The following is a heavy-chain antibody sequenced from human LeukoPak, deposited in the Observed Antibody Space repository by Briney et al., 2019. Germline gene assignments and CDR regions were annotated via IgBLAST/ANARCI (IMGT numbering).Heavy chain of an antibody. V-gene: IGHV3-48*03. CDR2: ISSSGSTI. CDR1: GFTFSSYD. Sequence: PGGSLRLSCAASGFTFSSYDMNWVRQAPGKGLEWVSYISSSGSTIYYADSVKGRFTISRDNAKNSLYLQMNSLRAEDTAVYYCAREVDTAKVTLDYWGQGTLVTVSS. CDR3: AREVDTAKVTLDY. D-gene: IGHD5-18*01. J-gene: IGHJ4*02.